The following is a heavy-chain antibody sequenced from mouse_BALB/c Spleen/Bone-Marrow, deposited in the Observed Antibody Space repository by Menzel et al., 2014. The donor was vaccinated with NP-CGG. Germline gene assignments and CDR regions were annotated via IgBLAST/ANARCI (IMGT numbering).Heavy chain of an antibody. CDR3: ARLGYYGAMEY. D-gene: IGHD1-1*01. Sequence: EVKLVESGGGRVQPGGSLKLSCAASGFDFSRLWMSWVRQAPGKGLEWIGEINPDSRTINFTPSLKDKFIISRDNAKNTLYLQMSKVRSEDTALYYCARLGYYGAMEYWGQGTSVTVSS. V-gene: IGHV4-1*02. CDR2: INPDSRTI. J-gene: IGHJ4*01. CDR1: GFDFSRLW.